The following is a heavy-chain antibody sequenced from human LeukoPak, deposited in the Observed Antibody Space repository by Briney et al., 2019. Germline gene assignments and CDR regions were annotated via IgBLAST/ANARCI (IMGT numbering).Heavy chain of an antibody. V-gene: IGHV1-2*02. CDR1: GYTFTGYY. J-gene: IGHJ3*02. Sequence: ASVKVSCKASGYTFTGYYMHWVRQAPRQGLEWMGWINPNSGGTNYAQKFQGRVTMTRDTSISTAYMELSRLRSDDTAVYYCARVWWELPYDAFDIWGQGTMVTVSS. CDR2: INPNSGGT. CDR3: ARVWWELPYDAFDI. D-gene: IGHD1-26*01.